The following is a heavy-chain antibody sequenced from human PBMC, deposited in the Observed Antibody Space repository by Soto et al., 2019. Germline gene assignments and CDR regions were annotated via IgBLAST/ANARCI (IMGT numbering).Heavy chain of an antibody. V-gene: IGHV4-59*01. D-gene: IGHD2-8*01. CDR3: ARDRSTYGGGGTGEVKENWFDP. Sequence: SETLSLTCSVSGVSISRYYWSWIRQPPGKGLEWIGYAYYSGSTGYNPSLKSRVTMAVDTSKSQVSLQLNSVTAADTAVYYCARDRSTYGGGGTGEVKENWFDPWGQGTLVTVSS. J-gene: IGHJ5*02. CDR1: GVSISRYY. CDR2: AYYSGST.